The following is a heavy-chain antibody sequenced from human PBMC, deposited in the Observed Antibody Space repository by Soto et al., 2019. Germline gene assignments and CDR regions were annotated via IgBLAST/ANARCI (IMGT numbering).Heavy chain of an antibody. CDR2: ISWNSGSI. Sequence: GGSLRLSCAASGFTFDDYAMHWVRQAPGKGLEWVSGISWNSGSIGYADSVKGRFTISRDNAKNSLYLQMNSLRAEDTALYYCAKDSFSSTSCYYYYMDFWGKGTTVTVSS. CDR3: AKDSFSSTSCYYYYMDF. CDR1: GFTFDDYA. V-gene: IGHV3-9*01. D-gene: IGHD2-2*01. J-gene: IGHJ6*03.